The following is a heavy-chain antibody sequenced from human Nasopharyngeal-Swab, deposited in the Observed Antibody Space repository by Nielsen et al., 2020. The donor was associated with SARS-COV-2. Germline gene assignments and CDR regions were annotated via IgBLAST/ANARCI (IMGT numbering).Heavy chain of an antibody. CDR3: ARGISGSYHYFDY. V-gene: IGHV4-59*12. CDR2: IYYSGST. CDR1: GGSISSYY. J-gene: IGHJ4*02. Sequence: SETLSLTCTVSGGSISSYYWRWIRQPPGKGLEWIGYIYYSGSTNYNPSLKSRVTISVDTSKNQFSLKLSSVTAADTAVYYCARGISGSYHYFDYWGQGTLVTASS. D-gene: IGHD1-26*01.